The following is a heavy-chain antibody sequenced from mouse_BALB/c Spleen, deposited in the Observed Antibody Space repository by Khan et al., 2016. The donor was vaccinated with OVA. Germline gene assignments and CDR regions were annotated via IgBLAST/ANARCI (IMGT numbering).Heavy chain of an antibody. CDR1: GFAFSSYD. CDR3: ARPSYYGNPWFTY. CDR2: ISGTGIYT. Sequence: EVELVESGGGLVKPGGSLKLSCAPSGFAFSSYDMSWVRQTPEQRLEWVATISGTGIYTYYPDSVKGRFTISRDNARNTLYLQMSRLRSEDTALYYCARPSYYGNPWFTYWGQGTLVTVSA. D-gene: IGHD2-10*01. V-gene: IGHV5-9*02. J-gene: IGHJ3*01.